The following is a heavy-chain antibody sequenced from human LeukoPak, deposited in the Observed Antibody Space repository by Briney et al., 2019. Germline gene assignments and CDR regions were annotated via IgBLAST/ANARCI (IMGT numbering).Heavy chain of an antibody. D-gene: IGHD3-9*01. CDR1: GFTFSSYS. CDR3: ARDLGNYDILTGYYIGLYFDY. J-gene: IGHJ4*02. Sequence: GGSLRLSCAASGFTFSSYSMNSVRQAPGKGMEWVSYIRSISSTIYYADSVKGRFTISRENAKNSLYLQMNSLRAEDTAVYYCARDLGNYDILTGYYIGLYFDYWGQGTLVTVSS. CDR2: IRSISSTI. V-gene: IGHV3-48*01.